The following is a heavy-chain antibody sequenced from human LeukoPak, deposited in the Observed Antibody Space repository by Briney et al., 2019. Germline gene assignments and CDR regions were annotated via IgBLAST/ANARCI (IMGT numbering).Heavy chain of an antibody. D-gene: IGHD3-10*01. V-gene: IGHV1-18*01. CDR3: AREGVIKSFDY. J-gene: IGHJ4*02. CDR2: ITTYNGNT. Sequence: ASVKVSCKASTYTFTTTYGFSWVRQAPGQGLEWMGFITTYNGNTNYAQKFQDRITMTTDTSTSATYMDLSRLRFDDTAVYYCAREGVIKSFDYWGQGTLVTVSS. CDR1: TYTFTTTYG.